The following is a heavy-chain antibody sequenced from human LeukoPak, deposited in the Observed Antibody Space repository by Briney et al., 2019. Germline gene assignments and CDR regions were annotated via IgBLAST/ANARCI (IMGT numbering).Heavy chain of an antibody. V-gene: IGHV1-18*01. D-gene: IGHD5-12*01. CDR2: ISAYNGNT. CDR1: GYTFTSYG. J-gene: IGHJ6*03. CDR3: ARQLAGYSGYDWGGYMDV. Sequence: ASVKVSCKASGYTFTSYGISWVRQAPGQGLEWMGWISAYNGNTNYAQKLQGRVTMTTDTSTSTAYMELRSLRSDDTAVYYCARQLAGYSGYDWGGYMDVWGKGTTVTVSS.